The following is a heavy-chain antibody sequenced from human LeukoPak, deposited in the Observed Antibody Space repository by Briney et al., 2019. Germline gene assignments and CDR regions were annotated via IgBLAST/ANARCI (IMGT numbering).Heavy chain of an antibody. CDR3: ARGAVRGVMVYYYMDV. J-gene: IGHJ6*03. CDR2: ISSSSSYI. V-gene: IGHV3-21*01. D-gene: IGHD3-10*01. Sequence: GGSLRLSCAASGFTFSSYSMNWVRQAPGKGLEWVSSISSSSSYIYYADSVKGRFTISRDNAKNSLYLQMNSLRAEDTAVYYCARGAVRGVMVYYYMDVWGKGTTVTVSS. CDR1: GFTFSSYS.